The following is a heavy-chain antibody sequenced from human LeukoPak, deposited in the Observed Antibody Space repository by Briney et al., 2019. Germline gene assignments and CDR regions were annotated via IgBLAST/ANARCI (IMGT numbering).Heavy chain of an antibody. Sequence: PGRSLRLSCAASGFTFSSYGMHWVRQAPGKGLEWVAVISYDGSNKYYADSVKGQFTISKDNSKNTLYLQMNSLRAEDTAVYYCAKDDYGDYVGVDYWGQGTLVTVSS. J-gene: IGHJ4*02. CDR3: AKDDYGDYVGVDY. CDR1: GFTFSSYG. CDR2: ISYDGSNK. V-gene: IGHV3-30*18. D-gene: IGHD4-17*01.